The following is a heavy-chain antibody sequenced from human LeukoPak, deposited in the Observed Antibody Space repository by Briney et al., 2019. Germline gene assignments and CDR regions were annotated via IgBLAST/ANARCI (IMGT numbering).Heavy chain of an antibody. Sequence: SETLSLTCTVSGGSIYSYYWSGIRQPPGKGLEWIGYIYYTGSTEYHPSLKSRVTISLDTSKNQFSLKLTSVTAADTAVYYTAIVYQSADNYFDYWGQGNLVSVSS. CDR1: GGSIYSYY. D-gene: IGHD2-2*01. V-gene: IGHV4-59*01. CDR2: IYYTGST. J-gene: IGHJ4*02. CDR3: AIVYQSADNYFDY.